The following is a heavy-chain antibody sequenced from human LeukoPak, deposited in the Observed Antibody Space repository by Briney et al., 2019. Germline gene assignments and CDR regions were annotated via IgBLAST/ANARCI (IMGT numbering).Heavy chain of an antibody. V-gene: IGHV3-49*03. Sequence: GGSLRLSCKGSGVTFGDYAVTWLRQAPGKRLEWVGFVRTKTHGGAPETAASVKGRFNVSRDDSEGIAYLQMTSLTTEDTAMYYCARINFRDYRGYTWFEPWGQGTLVTVSS. CDR3: ARINFRDYRGYTWFEP. J-gene: IGHJ5*02. D-gene: IGHD3-10*01. CDR2: VRTKTHGGAP. CDR1: GVTFGDYA.